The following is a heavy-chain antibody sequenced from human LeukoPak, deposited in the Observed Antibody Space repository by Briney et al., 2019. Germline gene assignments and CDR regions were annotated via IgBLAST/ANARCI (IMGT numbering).Heavy chain of an antibody. CDR3: ARNNITMVDFDY. J-gene: IGHJ4*02. Sequence: GASVKVSCKASGYTFTGYYMHWVRQAPGQGLEWMGWINPNSGGTNYAQKFQGRVTMTRDTSINTAYMELSRLRSDDTAVFYCARNNITMVDFDYWGQGTLVTVSS. CDR2: INPNSGGT. V-gene: IGHV1-2*02. CDR1: GYTFTGYY. D-gene: IGHD3-10*01.